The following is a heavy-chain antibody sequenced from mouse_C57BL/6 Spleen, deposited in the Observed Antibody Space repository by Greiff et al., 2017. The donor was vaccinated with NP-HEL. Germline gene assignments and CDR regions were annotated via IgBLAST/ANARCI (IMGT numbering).Heavy chain of an antibody. Sequence: QVQLQQSGAELVKPGASVKISCKASGYAFSSYWMNWVKQRPGKGLEGIGQIYPGDGDTNYNGKIKGKATLTADKSSSTAYMQLSSLTSEDSAVYFCERNGGYYPYWYFEVWGTGTTVTGSS. CDR3: ERNGGYYPYWYFEV. D-gene: IGHD2-3*01. J-gene: IGHJ1*03. V-gene: IGHV1-80*01. CDR2: IYPGDGDT. CDR1: GYAFSSYW.